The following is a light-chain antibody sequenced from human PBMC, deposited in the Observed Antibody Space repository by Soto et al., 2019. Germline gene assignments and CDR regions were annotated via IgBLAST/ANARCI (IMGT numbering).Light chain of an antibody. CDR1: QSVGNW. CDR3: QQYDTYPGT. Sequence: DIQMTQSPSTLSASVGDTVTITCRASQSVGNWLAWYQQKPGKAPNLLIYDASSLQSGVPSRFSGSGSGTDFTLTISSLQPDDFATYYCQQYDTYPGTFGQGTKVEIK. CDR2: DAS. J-gene: IGKJ1*01. V-gene: IGKV1-5*01.